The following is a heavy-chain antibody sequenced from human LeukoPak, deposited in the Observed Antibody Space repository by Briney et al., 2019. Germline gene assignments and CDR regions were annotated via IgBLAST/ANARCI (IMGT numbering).Heavy chain of an antibody. Sequence: PSETLSLTCVVSGYSMSSGYYWGWIRQPPGKGLEWIGSIYHSGSTHYNPSLKSRVTISVETSKNQFSLNLSSVTAADTAVYYCARDVGFWSGHPNAFNVWGQGAVVTVSS. CDR1: GYSMSSGYY. CDR3: ARDVGFWSGHPNAFNV. D-gene: IGHD3-3*01. CDR2: IYHSGST. V-gene: IGHV4-38-2*02. J-gene: IGHJ3*01.